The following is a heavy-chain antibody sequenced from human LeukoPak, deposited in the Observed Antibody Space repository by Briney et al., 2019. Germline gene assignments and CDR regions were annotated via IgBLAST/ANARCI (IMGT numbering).Heavy chain of an antibody. CDR3: AANSGYSSGWYFPKNDAFDI. Sequence: SVEVSCKASGFTFTSSAMQWVRQARGQRLEWIGWIVVGSGNTNYAQKFQERVTITRDMSTSTAYMELSSLRSEDTAVYYCAANSGYSSGWYFPKNDAFDIWGQGTMVTVSS. CDR1: GFTFTSSA. CDR2: IVVGSGNT. D-gene: IGHD6-19*01. V-gene: IGHV1-58*02. J-gene: IGHJ3*02.